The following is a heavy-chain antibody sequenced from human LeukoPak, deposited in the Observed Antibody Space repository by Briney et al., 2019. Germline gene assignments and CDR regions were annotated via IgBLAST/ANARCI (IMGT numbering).Heavy chain of an antibody. V-gene: IGHV4-59*12. CDR2: IYYSGST. CDR3: ARDPRRYYYGMDV. J-gene: IGHJ6*04. Sequence: SETLSLTCTVSGGSISSYYWSWIRQPPGKGLEWIGYIYYSGSTNYNPSLKSRVTISVDTSKNQFSLKLSSVTAADTAVYYCARDPRRYYYGMDVWGKGTTVTVSS. CDR1: GGSISSYY.